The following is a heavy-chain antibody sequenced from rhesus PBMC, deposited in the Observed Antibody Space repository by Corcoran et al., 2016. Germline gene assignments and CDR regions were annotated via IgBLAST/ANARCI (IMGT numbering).Heavy chain of an antibody. Sequence: EVQLVESGGALAQPGGSLRLSCAASGFTFDDYAMNWVRQSPGKGLEWVSRISWNSGTIYYADSVKGRFTISRDNAKNSLFLQMDRLRAEDTAVYYCARTRLVLVVDVWGPGVLVTVSS. CDR2: ISWNSGTI. V-gene: IGHV3-134*01. J-gene: IGHJ5-1*01. CDR1: GFTFDDYA. D-gene: IGHD6S26*01. CDR3: ARTRLVLVVDV.